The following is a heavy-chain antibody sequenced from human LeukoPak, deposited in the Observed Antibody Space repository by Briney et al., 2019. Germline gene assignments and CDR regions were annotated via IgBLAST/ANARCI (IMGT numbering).Heavy chain of an antibody. J-gene: IGHJ6*04. D-gene: IGHD3-10*02. CDR2: ISGSGGST. V-gene: IGHV3-23*01. CDR3: AELGITMIGGV. CDR1: GFTFNNYW. Sequence: GGSLRLSCAASGFTFNNYWMSWVRQAPGRGLEWVSGISGSGGSTYYADSVKGRFTISRDNAKNSLYLQMNSLRAEDTAVYYCAELGITMIGGVWGKGTTVTISS.